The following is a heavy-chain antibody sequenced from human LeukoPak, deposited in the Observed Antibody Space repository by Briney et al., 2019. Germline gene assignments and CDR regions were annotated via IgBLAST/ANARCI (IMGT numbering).Heavy chain of an antibody. J-gene: IGHJ4*02. CDR2: IYYSGST. Sequence: SETLSLTCTVSGGSISSYYWSWIRQPPGKGLEWIGYIYYSGSTNYNPSLKSRVTISVDTSKNQFSLKLSSVTAADTAVYYCARVTYYYGSGSPETLFDYWGRGTLVTVSS. V-gene: IGHV4-59*01. CDR3: ARVTYYYGSGSPETLFDY. D-gene: IGHD3-10*01. CDR1: GGSISSYY.